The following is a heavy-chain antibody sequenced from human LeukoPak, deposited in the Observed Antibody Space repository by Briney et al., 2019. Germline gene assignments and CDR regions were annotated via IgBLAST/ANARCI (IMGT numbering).Heavy chain of an antibody. CDR2: ISSSSYI. CDR3: ARDYCSSTSCYCDY. Sequence: PGGSLRLSCAASGFTFSSYSMNWVRQAPGKGLEWVSSISSSSYIYYADSVKGRFTTSRDNAKNSLYLQMNSLRAEDTAVYYCARDYCSSTSCYCDYWGQGTLVTVSS. CDR1: GFTFSSYS. V-gene: IGHV3-21*01. D-gene: IGHD2-2*01. J-gene: IGHJ4*02.